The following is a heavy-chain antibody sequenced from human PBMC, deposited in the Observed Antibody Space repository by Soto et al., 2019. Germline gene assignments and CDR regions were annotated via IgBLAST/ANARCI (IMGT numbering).Heavy chain of an antibody. CDR3: ARMASAGTLNWFDP. CDR2: MNPGSGKT. CDR1: GYTFINFD. V-gene: IGHV1-8*02. D-gene: IGHD6-13*01. J-gene: IGHJ5*02. Sequence: QVQLVQSGAEVKEPGASVRVSCKASGYTFINFDISWVRQAAGQGLEWLGWMNPGSGKTGYASKFQGRVAMTTDASTGTSHLGLSSLTSDDTAVYYCARMASAGTLNWFDPWGQGTLVTVSS.